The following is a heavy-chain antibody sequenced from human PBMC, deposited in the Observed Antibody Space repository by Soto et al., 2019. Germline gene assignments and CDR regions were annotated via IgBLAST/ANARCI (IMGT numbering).Heavy chain of an antibody. CDR3: ARSRPYIGGWEPSDY. CDR1: GYTFTSYC. J-gene: IGHJ4*02. D-gene: IGHD6-19*01. CDR2: VSAYDGNT. V-gene: IGHV1-18*01. Sequence: ASVKVSCKASGYTFTSYCFSWVRQAPGQGLEWVGWVSAYDGNTNYAQKLQGRVTMTTDTSTSTAYMDLRSLRSDDTAVYYCARSRPYIGGWEPSDYWGQGTLGT.